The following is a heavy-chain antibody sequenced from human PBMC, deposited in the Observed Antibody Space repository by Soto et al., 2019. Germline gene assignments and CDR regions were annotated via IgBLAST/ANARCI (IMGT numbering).Heavy chain of an antibody. J-gene: IGHJ4*02. CDR3: ARDQCGDCYSDY. CDR2: ISSSSSYI. V-gene: IGHV3-21*01. Sequence: GGSLRLSCAASGFTFSSYSMNWVRQAPGRGLEWVSSISSSSSYIYYADSVKGRFTISRDNAKNSLYLQMNSLRAEDTAVYYCARDQCGDCYSDYWGQGTLVTVSS. D-gene: IGHD2-21*02. CDR1: GFTFSSYS.